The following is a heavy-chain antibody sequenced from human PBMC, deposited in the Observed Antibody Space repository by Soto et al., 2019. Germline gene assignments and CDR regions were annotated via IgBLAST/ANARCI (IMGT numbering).Heavy chain of an antibody. CDR1: GGSISSGDYY. CDR2: IYYRGST. Sequence: QVQLQESGPGLVKPSQTLSLTCTVSGGSISSGDYYWSWIRQPPGKGLEWIGYIYYRGSTYYNPSLQSGVTLSVDTSTNQFALKLSSVTAADTAVYYCARDRGDYDWFDPWVKGTLVTVS. CDR3: ARDRGDYDWFDP. D-gene: IGHD4-17*01. V-gene: IGHV4-30-4*01. J-gene: IGHJ5*02.